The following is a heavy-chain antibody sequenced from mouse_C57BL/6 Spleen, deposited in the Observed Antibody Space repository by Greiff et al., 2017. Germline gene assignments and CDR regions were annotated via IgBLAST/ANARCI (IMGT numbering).Heavy chain of an antibody. CDR2: IHPNSGST. CDR3: ARREGDYDDWYFDV. V-gene: IGHV1-64*01. Sequence: VQLQQPGAELVKPGASVKLSCKASGYTFTSYWMHWVKQRPGQGLEWIGMIHPNSGSTNYNEKFKSKATLTVDKSSSTAYMQLSSLTSEDSAVXYCARREGDYDDWYFDVWGTGTTVTVSS. J-gene: IGHJ1*03. CDR1: GYTFTSYW. D-gene: IGHD2-4*01.